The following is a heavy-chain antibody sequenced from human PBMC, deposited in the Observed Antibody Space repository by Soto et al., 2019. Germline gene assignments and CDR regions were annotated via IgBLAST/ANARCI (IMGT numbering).Heavy chain of an antibody. D-gene: IGHD3-16*01. Sequence: WGSLRLSCATSVIRFTSSWMIWVRQAPGKGLEWVAHINKDGGQKYYVDSAKGRFTISRDNAKTSLYLHMNSLRAEDTAVFYCVSWADAADEDYFHHWGQGTMVTVSS. V-gene: IGHV3-7*01. CDR2: INKDGGQK. CDR3: VSWADAADEDYFHH. CDR1: VIRFTSSW. J-gene: IGHJ1*01.